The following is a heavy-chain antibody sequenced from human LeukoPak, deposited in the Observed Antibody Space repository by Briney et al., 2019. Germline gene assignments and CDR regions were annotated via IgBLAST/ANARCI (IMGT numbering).Heavy chain of an antibody. J-gene: IGHJ4*02. CDR1: GFTFSSYS. D-gene: IGHD2-15*01. V-gene: IGHV3-21*01. CDR3: ARAVVVAATPDY. CDR2: ISSSSSYI. Sequence: GGSLRLSCAASGFTFSSYSMNWVRQAPGKGLEWVSSISSSSSYIYYADSVKGRFAISRDNAKNSLYLQMNSLRAEDTAVYYCARAVVVAATPDYWGQGTLVTVSS.